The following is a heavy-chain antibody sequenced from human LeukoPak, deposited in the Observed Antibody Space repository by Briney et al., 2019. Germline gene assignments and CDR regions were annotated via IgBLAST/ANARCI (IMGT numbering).Heavy chain of an antibody. Sequence: PGGYLRLSCAASGFTCSSYAMHWVRQAPGKELEYVSAISSNGGSTYYANSVKGRFTISRDNSKNTLYLQMGSLRAEDMAVYYCVRPRGPAPGFDYWGQGTLVTVSS. CDR3: VRPRGPAPGFDY. CDR2: ISSNGGST. CDR1: GFTCSSYA. J-gene: IGHJ4*02. V-gene: IGHV3-64*01.